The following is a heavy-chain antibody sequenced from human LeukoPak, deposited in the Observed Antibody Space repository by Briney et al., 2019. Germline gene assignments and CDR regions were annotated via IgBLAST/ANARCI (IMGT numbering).Heavy chain of an antibody. Sequence: GASVKVSCQVSGNSLSETSIHWVRQAPGQWLEWMGGFDPEDGEPIFAQRFQGRFSMTEDTSADTAYMELSGLRPEDTAVYYCATADKWEPLDYWGQGTLVTVSS. CDR2: FDPEDGEP. J-gene: IGHJ4*02. D-gene: IGHD1-26*01. CDR1: GNSLSETS. CDR3: ATADKWEPLDY. V-gene: IGHV1-24*01.